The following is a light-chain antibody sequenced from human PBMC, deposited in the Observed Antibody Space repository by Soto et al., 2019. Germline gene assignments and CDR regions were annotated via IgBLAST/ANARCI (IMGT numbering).Light chain of an antibody. CDR1: QSVSNSF. V-gene: IGKV3-20*01. CDR3: QQYNNWPLT. J-gene: IGKJ4*01. CDR2: AAS. Sequence: EVVLTQSPGTLSLSPGERASLSCRASQSVSNSFLAWYQQKAGQSPRLLIYAASTRATGIPDRFSGSGSGTDLTLTISSLKSEDFSVYDGQQYNNWPLTFGGGTKVDIK.